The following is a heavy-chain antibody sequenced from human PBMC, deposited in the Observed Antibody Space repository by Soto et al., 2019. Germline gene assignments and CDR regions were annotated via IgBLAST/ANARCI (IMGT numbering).Heavy chain of an antibody. CDR3: ARGAHTYVYVFDY. V-gene: IGHV1-3*01. CDR2: VNAGNGYT. CDR1: GYTFTSNA. Sequence: QVHLVQSGAEVKKPGASVKVSCSSSGYTFTSNAIHWVRQAPGQSLEWMGWVNAGNGYTKYLQNVQDRVTISSDTSASTAYMELNSLRSEDTAVYYYARGAHTYVYVFDYWGQGTLVTVSS. J-gene: IGHJ4*02. D-gene: IGHD5-18*01.